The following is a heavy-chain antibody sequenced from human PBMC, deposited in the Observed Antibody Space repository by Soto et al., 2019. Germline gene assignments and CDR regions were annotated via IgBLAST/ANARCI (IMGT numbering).Heavy chain of an antibody. Sequence: EVQLVESGGGLVQPGGSLRLSCAASGFTVSTKYMSWVRQAPGKGLEWVSVIYSGGSTFYADSVRGRFTIPRDNSKNTVNLKMNSLRAEDTAVYYCARDPWAADYWGQRTLVTVSS. CDR1: GFTVSTKY. CDR2: IYSGGST. J-gene: IGHJ4*02. V-gene: IGHV3-66*01. CDR3: ARDPWAADY. D-gene: IGHD3-16*01.